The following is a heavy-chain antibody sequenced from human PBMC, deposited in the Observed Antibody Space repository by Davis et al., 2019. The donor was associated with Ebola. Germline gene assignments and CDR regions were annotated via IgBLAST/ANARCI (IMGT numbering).Heavy chain of an antibody. CDR2: MSYRGGV. D-gene: IGHD5-24*01. V-gene: IGHV4-59*01. J-gene: IGHJ4*02. CDR1: GGSISSYY. Sequence: GSLRLSCTVSGGSISSYYWTWIRQPPGKGLEWIAYMSYRGGVNYNPSLKSRVTISIDTSKNQLSLKLNSVTAADTAVYYCARDGHNYSYFDFWGQGTLVTVSS. CDR3: ARDGHNYSYFDF.